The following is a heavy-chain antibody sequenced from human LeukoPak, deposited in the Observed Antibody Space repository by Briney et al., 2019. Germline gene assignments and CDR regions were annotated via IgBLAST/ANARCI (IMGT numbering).Heavy chain of an antibody. Sequence: PGGSLRLSCAASGYTFGSYAMQWVRQAPGKGLEWVSLIGWDGSYTYYADSVKGRFTISRDNSKNSLSLEMNNLRPEDTALYYCGREGRGLYIEVWGKGTTVTVSS. CDR2: IGWDGSYT. V-gene: IGHV3-43D*04. J-gene: IGHJ6*03. CDR3: GREGRGLYIEV. D-gene: IGHD3-10*01. CDR1: GYTFGSYA.